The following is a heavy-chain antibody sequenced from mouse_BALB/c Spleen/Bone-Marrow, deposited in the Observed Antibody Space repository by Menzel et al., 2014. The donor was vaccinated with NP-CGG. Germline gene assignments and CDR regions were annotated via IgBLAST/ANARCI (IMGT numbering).Heavy chain of an antibody. J-gene: IGHJ3*01. CDR2: ISTYSGNT. CDR1: GYTFTDYA. Sequence: VQLQQSGPELVRPGVSVKISCKGSGYTFTDYAMHWVKQSHAKSLEWIGVISTYSGNTNYNQKFKGKAKMTVDKSSSTAYMELARFTSEDSAIYYCASPIYYGNYEGFAYWGQGTLVTVSA. V-gene: IGHV1-67*01. D-gene: IGHD2-1*01. CDR3: ASPIYYGNYEGFAY.